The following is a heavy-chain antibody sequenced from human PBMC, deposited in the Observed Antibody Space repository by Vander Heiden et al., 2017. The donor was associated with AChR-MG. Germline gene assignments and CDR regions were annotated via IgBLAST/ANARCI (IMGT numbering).Heavy chain of an antibody. CDR1: GFTFTTYH. CDR3: ARELTGSFYFDF. V-gene: IGHV1-46*03. D-gene: IGHD1-26*01. CDR2: INPSLDST. J-gene: IGHJ4*02. Sequence: QVQLVQSGAEVKKPGASLKVSCKTSGFTFTTYHMHWVPQAPGQGLEWVGTINPSLDSTHYPQKFQGRVRMTRDTSTKTVYMDMTSLRPEDTAVYFCARELTGSFYFDFWGQGSLVTVSS.